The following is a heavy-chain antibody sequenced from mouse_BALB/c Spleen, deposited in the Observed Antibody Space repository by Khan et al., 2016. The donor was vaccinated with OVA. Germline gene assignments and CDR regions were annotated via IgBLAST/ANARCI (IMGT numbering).Heavy chain of an antibody. Sequence: EVQLQESGPGLVKPSQSLSLTCTVTGYSITTNYAWDWIRQFPGNKLEWMGYISYSGSTSYNPSLKSRISFTRDTSKNQFFLQLNSVTTEDTATYYCARKNDYGYAVDYWGQGTSVTVSS. D-gene: IGHD1-1*01. V-gene: IGHV3-2*02. CDR1: GYSITTNYA. CDR3: ARKNDYGYAVDY. J-gene: IGHJ4*01. CDR2: ISYSGST.